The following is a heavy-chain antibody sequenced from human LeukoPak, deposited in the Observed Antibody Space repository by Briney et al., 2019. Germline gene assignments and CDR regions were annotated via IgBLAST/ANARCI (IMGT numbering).Heavy chain of an antibody. V-gene: IGHV3-7*01. Sequence: GGSLRLSCAASGFTFSSYWMTWVRQAPGKGLEWVANIKRDGGEIYYVDSVKGRFTISRDNAKNSLYLQMTSLRAEDTAVYYCARVVDGCSFDYWGQRTLVTVSS. D-gene: IGHD4/OR15-4a*01. CDR2: IKRDGGEI. CDR3: ARVVDGCSFDY. J-gene: IGHJ4*02. CDR1: GFTFSSYW.